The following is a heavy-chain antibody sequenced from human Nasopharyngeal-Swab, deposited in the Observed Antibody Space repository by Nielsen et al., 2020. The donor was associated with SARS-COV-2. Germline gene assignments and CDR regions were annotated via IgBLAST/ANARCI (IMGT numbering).Heavy chain of an antibody. CDR3: ARDSGFFAGRYYMDV. CDR1: GYTFTSYY. V-gene: IGHV1-46*01. D-gene: IGHD1-26*01. J-gene: IGHJ6*03. Sequence: ASVKVSCKASGYTFTSYYMHWVRQAPGQGLEWMGIINPSGGSTSYAQKFQGRVTMTRDTSTSTVYMELSSLRSGDTAVYYCARDSGFFAGRYYMDVWGKGTTVTVSS. CDR2: INPSGGST.